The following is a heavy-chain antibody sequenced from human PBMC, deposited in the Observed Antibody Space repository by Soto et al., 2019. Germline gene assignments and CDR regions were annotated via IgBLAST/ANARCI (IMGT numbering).Heavy chain of an antibody. V-gene: IGHV4-39*01. J-gene: IGHJ5*02. CDR1: GGSISNNNYY. CDR2: IYYTGST. CDR3: ASLRFSSNWYNWFDP. Sequence: QLQLQESGPGLVNPSETLSLTCTVSGGSISNNNYYWGWIRQPPGKGLEWIARIYYTGSTYYNPSLKSRVTIFVDPSKNQFSLKLSSVTAADTAVYYCASLRFSSNWYNWFDPWGQGTLVTVSS. D-gene: IGHD6-13*01.